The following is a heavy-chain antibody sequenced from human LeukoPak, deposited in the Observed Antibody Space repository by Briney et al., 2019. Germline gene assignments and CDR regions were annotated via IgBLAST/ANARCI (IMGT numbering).Heavy chain of an antibody. V-gene: IGHV4-34*01. CDR3: ARGGLVRYFEWISGGLDS. CDR2: INHSGNT. CDR1: GDSFTNYY. Sequence: SETLSLTCAVYGDSFTNYYWNWIRQPPGKGLEWIGEINHSGNTNYKPSLKSRVTISVDASKNQLSLRLNSVTAADSALYYCARGGLVRYFEWISGGLDSWGQGTLVTVSS. D-gene: IGHD3-9*01. J-gene: IGHJ4*02.